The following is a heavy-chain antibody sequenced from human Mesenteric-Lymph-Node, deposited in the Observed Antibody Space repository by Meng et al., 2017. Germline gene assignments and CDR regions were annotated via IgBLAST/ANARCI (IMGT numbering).Heavy chain of an antibody. J-gene: IGHJ4*02. CDR1: GGSISSYY. CDR3: ARQSGYFDY. D-gene: IGHD3-10*01. CDR2: IYYSGST. V-gene: IGHV4-59*08. Sequence: QVQLQEAGPGLVKPSGTLPLTCTVSGGSISSYYWSWIRQPPGKGLEWIGHIYYSGSTNYNPSLKSRVTISVDTSKNQFSLKLSSVTATDTAVYYCARQSGYFDYWGQGTLVTVSS.